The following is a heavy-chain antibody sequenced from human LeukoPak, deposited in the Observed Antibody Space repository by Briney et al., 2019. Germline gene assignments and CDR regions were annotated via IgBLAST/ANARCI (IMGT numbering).Heavy chain of an antibody. V-gene: IGHV1-2*02. CDR3: ARDTPRPVPRGFEY. J-gene: IGHJ4*02. Sequence: ASVKVSCKTSGYTFASYGVSWVRQAPGQGLEWVGWINPNSGGTNYAQKFQGRVTMTRDTSISTAYMELSRLRSDDTAVYYCARDTPRPVPRGFEYWGQGTLVTVSS. CDR1: GYTFASYG. CDR2: INPNSGGT.